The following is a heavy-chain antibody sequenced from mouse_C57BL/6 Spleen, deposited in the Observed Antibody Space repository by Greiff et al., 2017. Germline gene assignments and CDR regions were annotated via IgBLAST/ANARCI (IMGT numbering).Heavy chain of an antibody. V-gene: IGHV1-64*01. J-gene: IGHJ2*01. CDR3: ARRGGTSPPYYFDD. D-gene: IGHD6-1*01. CDR2: IHPNSGST. Sequence: QVQLQQPGAELVKPGASVKLSCKASGYTFTSYWMHWVKQRPGQGLEWIGKIHPNSGSTNYNEKFKSKATLTVDKSSSTAYMQLSSLTSEDSAVYYCARRGGTSPPYYFDDWGQGTTLTVSS. CDR1: GYTFTSYW.